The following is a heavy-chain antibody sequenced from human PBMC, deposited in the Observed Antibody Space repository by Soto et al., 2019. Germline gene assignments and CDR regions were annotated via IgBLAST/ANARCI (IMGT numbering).Heavy chain of an antibody. CDR3: ASEATWDGGNCYPYRGGFDY. V-gene: IGHV3-53*04. Sequence: EVQLVESGGGLVQPGGSLRLSCAASGFTVSSNYMSWVRQAPGKGLEWVSVIYSGGDTYYADSVKGRFTVSRHNSKNTLKLQMNSQRAEDTAVEYGASEATWDGGNCYPYRGGFDYWGQGTLVTVSS. CDR2: IYSGGDT. CDR1: GFTVSSNY. D-gene: IGHD2-21*01. J-gene: IGHJ4*02.